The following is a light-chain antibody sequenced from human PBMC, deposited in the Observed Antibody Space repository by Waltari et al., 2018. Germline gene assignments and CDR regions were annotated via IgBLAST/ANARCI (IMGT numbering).Light chain of an antibody. V-gene: IGKV3-15*01. CDR1: QSIASN. CDR2: GAS. CDR3: EQYSNWPGT. J-gene: IGKJ2*02. Sequence: EIVMTQSPATLSVSPGERATLSCRASQSIASNLAWYQQKPGQPPRLLIYGASTRATGFPARFSGSGSGTEVTLTISSLQSEDFAVYYCEQYSNWPGTFGQGTKLEIK.